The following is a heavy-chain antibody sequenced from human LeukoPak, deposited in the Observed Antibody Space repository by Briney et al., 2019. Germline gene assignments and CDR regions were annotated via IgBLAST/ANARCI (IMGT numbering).Heavy chain of an antibody. CDR2: ISYDGSNK. CDR1: GFTFSSYG. V-gene: IGHV3-30*18. J-gene: IGHJ5*02. D-gene: IGHD5-12*01. Sequence: GGSLRLSCAASGFTFSSYGMHWVRQAPGKGLEWVAVISYDGSNKYYADSVKGRFAISRDNSKNTLYLQMNSLRAEDTAVYYCAKWRSSGYDLRFAGPWFDPWGQGTLVTVSS. CDR3: AKWRSSGYDLRFAGPWFDP.